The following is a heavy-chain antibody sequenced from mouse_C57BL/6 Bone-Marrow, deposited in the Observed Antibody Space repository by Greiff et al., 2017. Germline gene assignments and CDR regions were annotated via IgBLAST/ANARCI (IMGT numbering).Heavy chain of an antibody. D-gene: IGHD1-2*01. J-gene: IGHJ1*03. CDR3: ARKEITTALDWYFDV. Sequence: EVQRVESGGGLVKPGGSLKLSCAASGFTFRDYGMHWVRQAPEKGLEWVAYISSGSSTIYYADTVKGRFTISRDNAKNTLFLQMTSLRSEDTAMYYCARKEITTALDWYFDVWGTGTTVTVSS. CDR2: ISSGSSTI. V-gene: IGHV5-17*01. CDR1: GFTFRDYG.